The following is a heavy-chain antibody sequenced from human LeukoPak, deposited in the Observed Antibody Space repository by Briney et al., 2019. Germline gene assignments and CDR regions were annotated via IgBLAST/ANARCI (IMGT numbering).Heavy chain of an antibody. D-gene: IGHD3-16*01. CDR1: GFTFSNAW. CDR2: IKSKTDGGTT. Sequence: GGSLRLSCAASGFTFSNAWMSWVRQAPGKGLEWVGRIKSKTDGGTTDYAAPVKGRFTISRDDSKNTLYLQMNSLKMEDTAVYYCTPFGPRGYFDYWGQGTLVTVSS. J-gene: IGHJ4*02. V-gene: IGHV3-15*01. CDR3: TPFGPRGYFDY.